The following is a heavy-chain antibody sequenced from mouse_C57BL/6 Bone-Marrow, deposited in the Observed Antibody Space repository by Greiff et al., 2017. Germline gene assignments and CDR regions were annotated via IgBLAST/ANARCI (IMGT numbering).Heavy chain of an antibody. J-gene: IGHJ1*03. CDR2: IDPENGDT. CDR1: GFNIKDDY. V-gene: IGHV14-4*01. D-gene: IGHD1-1*01. Sequence: EVKLVESGAELVRPGASVKLSCTASGFNIKDDYMHWVKQRPEQGLEWIGWIDPENGDTEYASKFQGKATITTDTSSNTAYLQLSSLTSEDTAVFYCTTCPLYYDGSRVDWGTGTTVTVSS. CDR3: TTCPLYYDGSRVD.